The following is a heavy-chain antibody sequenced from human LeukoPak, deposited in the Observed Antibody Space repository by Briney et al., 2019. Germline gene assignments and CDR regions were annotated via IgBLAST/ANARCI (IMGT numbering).Heavy chain of an antibody. CDR1: GFTFRSYW. J-gene: IGHJ3*01. CDR3: ARFPARYYENSDWHDAFDV. CDR2: INLNGGRK. Sequence: PGGSLRLSCAASGFTFRSYWMTWVRQAPGKGLEWVANINLNGGRKFYVDSVKGRFTISRDDMKDSLDLQMNSLRAEDTAVYYCARFPARYYENSDWHDAFDVWGQGTTVIVSS. V-gene: IGHV3-7*03. D-gene: IGHD3-22*01.